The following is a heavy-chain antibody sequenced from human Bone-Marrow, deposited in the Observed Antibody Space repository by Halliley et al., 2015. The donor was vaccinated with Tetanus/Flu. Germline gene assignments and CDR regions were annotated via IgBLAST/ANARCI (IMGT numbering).Heavy chain of an antibody. J-gene: IGHJ5*02. CDR2: MYIDGAT. D-gene: IGHD6-13*01. V-gene: IGHV3-66*01. CDR3: ARAVGYSRNWYGWFDP. Sequence: VSVMYIDGATFYADSVKDRFTISRDNSKNTLYLQMNSLRTEDTAVYYCARAVGYSRNWYGWFDPWGQGTLVTVSS.